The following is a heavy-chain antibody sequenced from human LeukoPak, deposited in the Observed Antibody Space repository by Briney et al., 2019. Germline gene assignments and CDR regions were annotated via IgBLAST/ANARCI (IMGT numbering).Heavy chain of an antibody. CDR1: GYSISSGYY. V-gene: IGHV4-38-2*02. D-gene: IGHD4-17*01. CDR3: ARIAQDDYGDYAPDY. J-gene: IGHJ4*02. CDR2: IYHSGST. Sequence: TSETLSLTCTVSGYSISSGYYWGWIRQPPGKGLEWIGSIYHSGSTYYNPSLKSRVTISVDTSKNQFSLKLSSVTAADTAVYYCARIAQDDYGDYAPDYWGQGTLVTVSS.